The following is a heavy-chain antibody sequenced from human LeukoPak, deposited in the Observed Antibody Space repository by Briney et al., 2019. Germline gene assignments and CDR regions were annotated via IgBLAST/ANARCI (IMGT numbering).Heavy chain of an antibody. CDR2: INTNTGNP. CDR3: ARETLGAVGATYWSSGWFDP. V-gene: IGHV7-4-1*02. CDR1: GYTFTSYA. J-gene: IGHJ5*02. D-gene: IGHD1-26*01. Sequence: ASVKVSCKASGYTFTSYAMNWVRQAPGQGLEWMGWINTNTGNPTYAQGFTGRFVFSLDTSVSTAYLQISSLKAEDTAVYYCARETLGAVGATYWSSGWFDPWGQGTLVTVSS.